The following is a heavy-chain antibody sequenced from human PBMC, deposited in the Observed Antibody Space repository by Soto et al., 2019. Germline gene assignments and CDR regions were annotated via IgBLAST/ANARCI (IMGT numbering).Heavy chain of an antibody. J-gene: IGHJ4*02. D-gene: IGHD3-9*01. CDR1: DDANLGDRCS. Sequence: SGTVSHTGFVSDDANLGDRCSWGWIRQPPGKGREWIGSIYYRGNAYYNPTLQTRITISLDKSKSQFSLKLNSVTAADSAVYFCARLEGLATISNYFELWGPGDLVTVS. CDR3: ARLEGLATISNYFEL. CDR2: IYYRGNA. V-gene: IGHV4-39*01.